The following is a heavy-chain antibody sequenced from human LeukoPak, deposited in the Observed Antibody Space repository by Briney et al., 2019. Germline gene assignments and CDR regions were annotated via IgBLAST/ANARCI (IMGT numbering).Heavy chain of an antibody. D-gene: IGHD5-24*01. CDR1: GFTFSSYW. CDR2: IKGVGSEK. V-gene: IGHV3-7*01. J-gene: IGHJ5*02. Sequence: QAGGSLRLSCAASGFTFSSYWMSWVRLAPGKGLEWVANIKGVGSEKWYADSVKGRFTISRDNAQNSVHLQMNSLRAEDTAVYHCARDEYRSRWLHPWGQGTLVTVTS. CDR3: ARDEYRSRWLHP.